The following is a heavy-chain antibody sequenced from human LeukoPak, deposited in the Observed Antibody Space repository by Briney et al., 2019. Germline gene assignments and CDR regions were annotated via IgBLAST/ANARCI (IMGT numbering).Heavy chain of an antibody. CDR2: ISGSGGST. CDR1: GFTFTSYD. D-gene: IGHD5-24*01. Sequence: PGGSLRLSCAASGFTFTSYDMNWVRQAPGKGLEWVSSISGSGGSTYYADSVKGRFTISRDNSENTLYLQMKSLRAEDTAVYYCARGDGYNFFDYWGQGTLVTVSS. CDR3: ARGDGYNFFDY. J-gene: IGHJ4*02. V-gene: IGHV3-23*01.